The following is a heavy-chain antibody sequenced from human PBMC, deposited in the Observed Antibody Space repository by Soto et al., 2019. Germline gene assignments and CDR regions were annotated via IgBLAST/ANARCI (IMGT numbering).Heavy chain of an antibody. Sequence: QVQLVESGGGVVQPGRSLRLSCAASGFTFSSYGMHWVRQAPGKGLEWVAVISYDGSNKYYEDSVKGRFTISRDNSKNTLYLQMNSRRAEDTAVYYCTKDRWGITMVRGVIIEPDYYYYYGMDVWGQGATVTVSS. D-gene: IGHD3-10*01. CDR2: ISYDGSNK. CDR1: GFTFSSYG. CDR3: TKDRWGITMVRGVIIEPDYYYYYGMDV. J-gene: IGHJ6*02. V-gene: IGHV3-30*18.